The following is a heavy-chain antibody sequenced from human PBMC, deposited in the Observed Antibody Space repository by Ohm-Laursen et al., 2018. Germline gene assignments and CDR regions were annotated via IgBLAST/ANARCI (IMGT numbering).Heavy chain of an antibody. Sequence: GASVKVSCKASGYIFTTYYMHWVRQAPGQGLEWMGIINPGAGTTSYAQKFQGRVTMTRDTSTSTVYMELSSLRSEDTAVYYCARMGPQQPHWYFDLWGRGTLVTVSS. CDR3: ARMGPQQPHWYFDL. CDR1: GYIFTTYY. D-gene: IGHD1/OR15-1a*01. CDR2: INPGAGTT. V-gene: IGHV1-46*01. J-gene: IGHJ2*01.